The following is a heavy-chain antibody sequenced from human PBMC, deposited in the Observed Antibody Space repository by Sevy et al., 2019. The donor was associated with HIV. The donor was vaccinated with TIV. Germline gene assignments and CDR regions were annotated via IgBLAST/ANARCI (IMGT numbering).Heavy chain of an antibody. CDR1: GGSISSGSYY. CDR3: ARGSSSSWYSGWFDP. J-gene: IGHJ5*02. V-gene: IGHV4-61*02. D-gene: IGHD6-13*01. CDR2: IYTSGST. Sequence: SETLSLTCTVSGGSISSGSYYWNWIRQPAGKGLEWIGRIYTSGSTNYNPSLKSRVTISVDTSKNQFSLKLRSVTAADTAGYYCARGSSSSWYSGWFDPWGQGTMVTVSS.